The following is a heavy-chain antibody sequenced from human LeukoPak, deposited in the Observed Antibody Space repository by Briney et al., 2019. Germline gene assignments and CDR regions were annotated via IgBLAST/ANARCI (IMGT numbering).Heavy chain of an antibody. CDR2: IDWDDDK. CDR1: GFSLSTRGMC. Sequence: VSGPTLVNHPQTLTLTCTFSGFSLSTRGMCVSWIRQPPGTALAWLSPIDWDDDKYYSTSLKTRLTISNDTSKNQVVLTMTNMDPVDTATYYCARMAWEAYDSSGYYINWGQGTLVTVSS. V-gene: IGHV2-70*01. CDR3: ARMAWEAYDSSGYYIN. J-gene: IGHJ4*02. D-gene: IGHD3-22*01.